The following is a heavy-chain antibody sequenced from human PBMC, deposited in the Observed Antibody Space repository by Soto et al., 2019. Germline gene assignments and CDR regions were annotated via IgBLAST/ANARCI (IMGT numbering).Heavy chain of an antibody. V-gene: IGHV4-34*01. CDR3: ARGRHDFWSGRHYGMDV. Sequence: SETLSLTCAVYGGSFSGYYWSWIRQPPGKGLEWIGEINHSGSTNYNPSLKSRVTISVDTSKNQFSLKLSSVTAADTAVYYCARGRHDFWSGRHYGMDVCGQGTTLTVSS. D-gene: IGHD3-3*01. J-gene: IGHJ6*02. CDR2: INHSGST. CDR1: GGSFSGYY.